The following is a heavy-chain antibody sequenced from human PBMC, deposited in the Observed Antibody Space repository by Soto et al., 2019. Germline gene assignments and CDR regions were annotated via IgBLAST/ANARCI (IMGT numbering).Heavy chain of an antibody. CDR2: IYYSGST. J-gene: IGHJ4*02. D-gene: IGHD3-22*01. Sequence: SETLSLTCTVSGGSISSSSYYWGWIRQHPGKGLEWIGSIYYSGSTYYNPSLKSRVTISVDTSKNQFSLKLSSVTAADTAVYYCARQMSSGYYFRYYLDYWGQGTLVTVSS. CDR3: ARQMSSGYYFRYYLDY. CDR1: GGSISSSSYY. V-gene: IGHV4-39*01.